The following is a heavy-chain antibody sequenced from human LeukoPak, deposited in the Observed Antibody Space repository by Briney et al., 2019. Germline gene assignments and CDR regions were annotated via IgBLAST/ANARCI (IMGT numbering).Heavy chain of an antibody. CDR1: GGSFSGYY. CDR2: INHSGST. V-gene: IGHV4-34*01. D-gene: IGHD3-10*01. CDR3: ARGTLDMVQGVITEFFGY. J-gene: IGHJ4*02. Sequence: PSETLSLTCAVYGGSFSGYYWSWIRQPPGKGLEWIGEINHSGSTNYNPSLKSRVTISVDTSKNQFSLKLSSVTAADTAVYYCARGTLDMVQGVITEFFGYWGQGTLVTVSS.